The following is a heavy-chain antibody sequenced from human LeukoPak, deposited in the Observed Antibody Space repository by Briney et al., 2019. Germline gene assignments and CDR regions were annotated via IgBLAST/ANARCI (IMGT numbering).Heavy chain of an antibody. J-gene: IGHJ4*02. CDR1: GYTFTSYY. CDR3: ARGVYVWGSHYYFDY. CDR2: INPSGGST. Sequence: ASVKVSCKASGYTFTSYYMHWVRQAPGQGLEWMGIINPSGGSTSYAQKFQGRVTMTRDMSTSTVYMELSSLRSEDTAVYYCARGVYVWGSHYYFDYWGQGTLVTVSS. D-gene: IGHD3-16*01. V-gene: IGHV1-46*01.